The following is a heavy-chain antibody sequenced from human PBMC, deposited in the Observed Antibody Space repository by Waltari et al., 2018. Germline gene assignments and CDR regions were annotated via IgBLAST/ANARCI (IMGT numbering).Heavy chain of an antibody. CDR2: IYWDDDK. CDR1: GFSLSSSGMG. CDR3: ARREVVRGIYYGAFDS. V-gene: IGHV2-5*02. D-gene: IGHD1-26*01. J-gene: IGHJ4*02. Sequence: QITLKESGPTLVKPTQTLTLTCTFSGFSLSSSGMGVGWIRQPPGKALEWLALIYWDDDKRYRSSLGSRLTITKDTSKNQVFLTTTNMDPVDTAIYYCARREVVRGIYYGAFDSWGQGTLVTVSS.